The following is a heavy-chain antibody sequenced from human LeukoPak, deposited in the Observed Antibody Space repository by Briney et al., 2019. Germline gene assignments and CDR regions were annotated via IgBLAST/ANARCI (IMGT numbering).Heavy chain of an antibody. V-gene: IGHV3-23*01. Sequence: GGSLRLSCAASGFTFSSSAMSWVRQAPGKGLEWVSSISGSGSGGSTYYADSVKGRFTISRDNSKNTLYLQMNSLRAEDTAVYYCAKRQPYFFDYWGQGTLVTVSS. CDR1: GFTFSSSA. CDR3: AKRQPYFFDY. D-gene: IGHD2-21*01. CDR2: ISGSGSGGST. J-gene: IGHJ4*02.